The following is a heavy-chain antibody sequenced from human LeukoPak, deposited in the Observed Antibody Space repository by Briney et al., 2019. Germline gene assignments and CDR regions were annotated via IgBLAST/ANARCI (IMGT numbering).Heavy chain of an antibody. D-gene: IGHD2-2*02. Sequence: SETLSLTCTVSGGSISSYYWSWIRQPPGKGLEWIGYIYYSGSTNYNPSLKSRVIISVDTSKNQFSLKLSSVTAADTAVYYCAREIYCTGTSCYINWFDSWGQGTLVTVSS. J-gene: IGHJ5*01. CDR2: IYYSGST. V-gene: IGHV4-59*12. CDR1: GGSISSYY. CDR3: AREIYCTGTSCYINWFDS.